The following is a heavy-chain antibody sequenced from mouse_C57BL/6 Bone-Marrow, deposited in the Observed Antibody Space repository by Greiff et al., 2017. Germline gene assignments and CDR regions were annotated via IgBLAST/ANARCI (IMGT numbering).Heavy chain of an antibody. CDR3: ARRGLRRYFDY. D-gene: IGHD2-4*01. J-gene: IGHJ2*01. CDR2: ISGGGGNT. Sequence: KLMESGGGLVKPGGSLKLSCAASGFTFSSYTMSWVRQTPEKRLEWVATISGGGGNTYYPDSVKGRFTISRDNAKNTLYLQMSSLRSEDTALYYCARRGLRRYFDYWGQGTTLTVSS. CDR1: GFTFSSYT. V-gene: IGHV5-9*01.